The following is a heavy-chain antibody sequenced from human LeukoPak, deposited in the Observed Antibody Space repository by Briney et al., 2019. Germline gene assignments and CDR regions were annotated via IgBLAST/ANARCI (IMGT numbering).Heavy chain of an antibody. CDR3: ARDLSQGATTNTNGYFDY. D-gene: IGHD2-8*01. J-gene: IGHJ4*02. CDR1: RFPFSSYS. V-gene: IGHV3-21*04. Sequence: GGSLRLSCGASRFPFSSYSMDWVRQAPGKGLEWVSYIGSSGNYIYYADSVKGRFTISRDNAQNSLYLQMISLRGEDTAVYYCARDLSQGATTNTNGYFDYWGQGALVTVSS. CDR2: IGSSGNYI.